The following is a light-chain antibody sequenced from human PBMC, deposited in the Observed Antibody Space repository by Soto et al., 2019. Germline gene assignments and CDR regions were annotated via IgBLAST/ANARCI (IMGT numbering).Light chain of an antibody. J-gene: IGLJ1*01. CDR2: EVT. CDR3: SSYSATNTLV. V-gene: IGLV2-14*01. Sequence: SVLTQPASVSGSPGQSITISCTGTSSDVGDYPYVSWYQQHPGKVPKLIIYEVTSRPSGVTSRFSGSKSENTASLTISGLQAEDEADYYCSSYSATNTLVFGSGTKVTVL. CDR1: SSDVGDYPY.